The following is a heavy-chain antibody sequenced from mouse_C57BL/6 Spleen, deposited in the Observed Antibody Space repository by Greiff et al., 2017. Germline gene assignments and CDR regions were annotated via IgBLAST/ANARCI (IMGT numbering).Heavy chain of an antibody. D-gene: IGHD2-5*01. J-gene: IGHJ1*03. CDR3: TRRNYSNYEYFDV. V-gene: IGHV1-15*01. CDR2: IDPETGGT. Sequence: VQLQQSGAELVRPGASVTLSCKASGYTFTDYEMHWVKQTPVHGLEWIGAIDPETGGTAYNQKFKGKAILTADKSSSTAYMELRSLTSEDSAVYYCTRRNYSNYEYFDVWGTGTTVTVSA. CDR1: GYTFTDYE.